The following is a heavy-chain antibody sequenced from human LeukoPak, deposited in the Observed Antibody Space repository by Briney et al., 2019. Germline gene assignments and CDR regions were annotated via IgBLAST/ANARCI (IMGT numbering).Heavy chain of an antibody. J-gene: IGHJ4*02. V-gene: IGHV3-23*01. CDR1: GFTFSSHG. CDR2: IIPSGHTT. Sequence: GGSLRLSCVASGFTFSSHGMNWVRQAPGKGLEWVSGIIPSGHTTYYADSVRGRFTISRDNSKNTLYLQMNSLRAEDTAVYYCAKRTASYSSSWYLGYYFDYWGQGTLVTVSS. CDR3: AKRTASYSSSWYLGYYFDY. D-gene: IGHD6-13*01.